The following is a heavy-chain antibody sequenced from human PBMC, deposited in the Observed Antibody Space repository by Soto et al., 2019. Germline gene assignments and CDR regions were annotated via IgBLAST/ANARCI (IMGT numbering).Heavy chain of an antibody. CDR1: GFTFSDLY. CDR2: ISSSGHLT. V-gene: IGHV3-11*05. CDR3: ARDPGAVAGQYFDY. Sequence: QVQLVESGGDLVKPGGSLRLSCEVSGFTFSDLYMSWVRQAPGKGLEWVSYISSSGHLTKYVGSVKGRFIISRDNAKNSMYLQMNSLRVEDTAVYYCARDPGAVAGQYFDYWGQGTLVTVSS. D-gene: IGHD6-19*01. J-gene: IGHJ4*02.